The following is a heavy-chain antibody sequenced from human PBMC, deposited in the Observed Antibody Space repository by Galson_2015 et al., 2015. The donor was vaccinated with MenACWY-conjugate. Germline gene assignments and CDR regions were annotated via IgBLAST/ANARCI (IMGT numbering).Heavy chain of an antibody. CDR1: GFLFRDYY. V-gene: IGHV3-11*06. Sequence: SLRLSCAASGFLFRDYYMTWIRQAPGKGLEWVSDISSSGSFTNYADSVKGRFTISRDNAKNSLYLQMNSLRAEDTAMYYCARAGVATIWNYFEYWGQGILVTVSS. J-gene: IGHJ4*02. D-gene: IGHD5-12*01. CDR2: ISSSGSFT. CDR3: ARAGVATIWNYFEY.